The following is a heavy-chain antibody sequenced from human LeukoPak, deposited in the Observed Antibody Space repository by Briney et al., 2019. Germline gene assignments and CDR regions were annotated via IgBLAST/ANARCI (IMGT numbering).Heavy chain of an antibody. Sequence: GGSLRLSCAASGFTFSSYAMSWVRQAPGKGLEWVSAISGSGDSTYYADCVKGRFTISRDNSKNTLYLQMNSLRAEDTAVYYCANKGSSTMVRPYYFDYWGQGTLVTVSS. D-gene: IGHD3-10*01. CDR3: ANKGSSTMVRPYYFDY. CDR1: GFTFSSYA. CDR2: ISGSGDST. V-gene: IGHV3-23*01. J-gene: IGHJ4*02.